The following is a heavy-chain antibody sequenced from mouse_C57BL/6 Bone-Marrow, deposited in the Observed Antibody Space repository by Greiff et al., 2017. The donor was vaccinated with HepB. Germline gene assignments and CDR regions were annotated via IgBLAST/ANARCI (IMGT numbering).Heavy chain of an antibody. CDR3: ARENYYGYFDY. V-gene: IGHV1-80*01. J-gene: IGHJ2*01. Sequence: VQLQQSGAELVKPGASVKISCKASGYAFSSYWMNWVKQRPGKGLEWIGQIYPGDGDTNYNGKFKGKATLTADKSSSTAYMQLSSLTSEDSAVYFCARENYYGYFDYWGQGTTLTVSS. CDR2: IYPGDGDT. CDR1: GYAFSSYW. D-gene: IGHD1-1*01.